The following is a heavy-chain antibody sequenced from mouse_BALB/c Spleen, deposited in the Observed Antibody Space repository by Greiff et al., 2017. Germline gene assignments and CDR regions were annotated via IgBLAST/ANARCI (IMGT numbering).Heavy chain of an antibody. D-gene: IGHD2-14*01. CDR1: GDSITSCY. J-gene: IGHJ2*01. Sequence: EVQLQESGPSLVKPSQTLSLTCSVTGDSITSCYWNWIRKFPGNKLEYMGYISYSGSTYYNPSLKSRISITRDTSKNQYYLQLNSVTTEDTATYYCARLRYDGGNDYWGQGTTLTVSS. V-gene: IGHV3-8*02. CDR3: ARLRYDGGNDY. CDR2: ISYSGST.